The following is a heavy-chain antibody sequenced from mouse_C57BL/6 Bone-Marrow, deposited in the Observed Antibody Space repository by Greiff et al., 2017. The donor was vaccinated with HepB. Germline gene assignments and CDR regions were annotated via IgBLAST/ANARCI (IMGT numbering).Heavy chain of an antibody. CDR2: IWSGGST. J-gene: IGHJ3*01. D-gene: IGHD2-4*01. CDR1: GFSLTSYG. Sequence: VQLQQSGPGLVQPSQSLSITCTVSGFSLTSYGVHWVRQSPGKGLEWLGVIWSGGSTDYNAAFISRLSISKDNSKSQVFFKMNRLQSDDTAIYYCARMIYYDYEAYWGQGTLVTVSA. V-gene: IGHV2-2*01. CDR3: ARMIYYDYEAY.